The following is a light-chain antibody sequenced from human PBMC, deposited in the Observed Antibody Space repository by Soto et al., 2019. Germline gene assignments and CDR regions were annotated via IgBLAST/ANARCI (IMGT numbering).Light chain of an antibody. CDR1: SSDFGGYNY. Sequence: QSALTQPASVSGSPGQSITISCTGTSSDFGGYNYVSWYQQHPGKAPKLMIYDVSNRPSGFSNRFSGSKSGNTASLTISGLQAEDEADYYCSSYTSSSTYVFVTGTKLTVL. CDR2: DVS. V-gene: IGLV2-14*01. J-gene: IGLJ1*01. CDR3: SSYTSSSTYV.